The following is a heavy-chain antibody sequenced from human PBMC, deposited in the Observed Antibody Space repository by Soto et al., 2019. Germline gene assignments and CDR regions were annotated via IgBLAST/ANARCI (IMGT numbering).Heavy chain of an antibody. CDR1: GYRFTSYW. CDR3: GRLGGSSVYDSAAIDF. V-gene: IGHV5-51*01. Sequence: PGESLKISCKGSGYRFTSYWIGWVRQMPGKGLEWVGSVSPRDSDTGYSPSFRGHVSISADKSVSTAYLQWGSLKASDSAMYYCGRLGGSSVYDSAAIDFWGQGTTVTVSS. CDR2: VSPRDSDT. J-gene: IGHJ6*02. D-gene: IGHD6-6*01.